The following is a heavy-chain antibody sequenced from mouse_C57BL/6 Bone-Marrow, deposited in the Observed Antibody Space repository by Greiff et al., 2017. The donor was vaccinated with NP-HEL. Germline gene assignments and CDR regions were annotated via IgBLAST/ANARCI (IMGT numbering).Heavy chain of an antibody. V-gene: IGHV1-54*01. D-gene: IGHD3-3*01. CDR2: INPGSGGT. CDR1: GYAFTNYL. J-gene: IGHJ2*01. Sequence: VQGVESGAELVRPGTSVTVTCKASGYAFTNYLIEWVKQRPGQGLEWIGVINPGSGGTNYNEKFKGKATLTADKSSSTAYMQLSSLTSEDAAVYCCARGDVYFDYWGQGTTLTVSS. CDR3: ARGDVYFDY.